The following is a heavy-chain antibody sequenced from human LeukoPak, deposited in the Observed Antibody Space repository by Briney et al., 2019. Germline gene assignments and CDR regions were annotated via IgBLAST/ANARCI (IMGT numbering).Heavy chain of an antibody. CDR2: AYDDGSNQ. Sequence: GGSLRLSCVASGFTFRSYGMHWVRQAPGKGLEWVAVAYDDGSNQYYADSVKGRFTISKGNSKNTLYLQMNSLRAEDTAVYYCATGSGYYYDLWGQGTLVTVSS. CDR3: ATGSGYYYDL. J-gene: IGHJ4*02. CDR1: GFTFRSYG. D-gene: IGHD3-22*01. V-gene: IGHV3-33*01.